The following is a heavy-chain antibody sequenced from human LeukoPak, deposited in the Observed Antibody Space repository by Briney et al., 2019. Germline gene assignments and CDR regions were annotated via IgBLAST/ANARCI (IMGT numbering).Heavy chain of an antibody. CDR1: EFTFSTYA. CDR2: ISSSSSTI. J-gene: IGHJ6*02. V-gene: IGHV3-48*04. Sequence: GGSLRLSCAASEFTFSTYAMSWVRQAPGRGLEWVSYISSSSSTIYYADSVKGRFTISRDNAKNSLYLQMNSLRAEDTAVYYCARAEVTTNHGYYGMDVWGQGTTVTVSS. D-gene: IGHD4-17*01. CDR3: ARAEVTTNHGYYGMDV.